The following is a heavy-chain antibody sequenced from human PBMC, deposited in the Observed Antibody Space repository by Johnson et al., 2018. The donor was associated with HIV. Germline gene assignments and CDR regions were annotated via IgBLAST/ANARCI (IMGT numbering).Heavy chain of an antibody. D-gene: IGHD1-14*01. J-gene: IGHJ3*02. CDR3: ARDITPHKEGDAFDI. Sequence: VQLVESGGGVVQPGRSLRLSCAASGFTFSSYAMHWVRQAPGKGPEWVSYISSSGSTIYYADSVKGRFTISRDNAKNSLYLQMNSLRAEDTAVYYCARDITPHKEGDAFDIWGQGTMVTVSS. V-gene: IGHV3-48*04. CDR1: GFTFSSYA. CDR2: ISSSGSTI.